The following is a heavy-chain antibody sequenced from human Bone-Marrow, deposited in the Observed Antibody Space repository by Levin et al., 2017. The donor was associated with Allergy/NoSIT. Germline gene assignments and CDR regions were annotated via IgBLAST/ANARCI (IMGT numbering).Heavy chain of an antibody. CDR3: ARDDVDTAMGPPFDY. J-gene: IGHJ4*02. CDR2: ISSSSSYI. D-gene: IGHD5-18*01. V-gene: IGHV3-21*01. CDR1: GFTFSSYS. Sequence: GESLKISCAASGFTFSSYSMNWVRQAPGKGLEWVSSISSSSSYIYYADSVKGRFTISRDNAKNSLYLQMNSLRAEDTAVYYCARDDVDTAMGPPFDYWGQGTLVTVSS.